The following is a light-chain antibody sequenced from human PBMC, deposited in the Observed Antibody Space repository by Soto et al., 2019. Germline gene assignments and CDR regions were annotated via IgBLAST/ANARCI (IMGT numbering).Light chain of an antibody. CDR2: DAS. V-gene: IGKV3-11*01. Sequence: EIVLTQSPATLSLSPGERVTLSCRASQSVTDYLGWYQQKPGQAPRLLSYDASNRATGVPGRFSGSGYGTDFTLTISSLEPEDSAVYYCQQRSDWAFSFGPGTKLEIK. J-gene: IGKJ3*01. CDR1: QSVTDY. CDR3: QQRSDWAFS.